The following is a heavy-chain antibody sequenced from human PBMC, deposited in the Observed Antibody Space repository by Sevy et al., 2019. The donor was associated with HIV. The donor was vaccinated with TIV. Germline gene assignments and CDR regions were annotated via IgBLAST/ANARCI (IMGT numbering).Heavy chain of an antibody. CDR2: TRNKADSYTT. J-gene: IGHJ4*02. CDR1: GFTFSAHY. D-gene: IGHD6-13*01. Sequence: GGSLRLSCAASGFTFSAHYMEWVRQAPGKGLEWVARTRNKADSYTTEYAASVKGRFTISRDDSKNSLYLQMNSLKTEDTAVYYCATHAGIAAAGRVFDYWGQGSLVTVSS. CDR3: ATHAGIAAAGRVFDY. V-gene: IGHV3-72*01.